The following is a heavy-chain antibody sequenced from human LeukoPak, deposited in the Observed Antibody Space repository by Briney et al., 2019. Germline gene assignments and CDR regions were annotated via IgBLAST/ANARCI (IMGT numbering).Heavy chain of an antibody. J-gene: IGHJ4*02. CDR3: AKGERYCIDGVCYRDY. V-gene: IGHV3-23*01. Sequence: GGSLRLSCAASGFTFSSYGMSWVRQAPGKGLEWVSGIGGSGGSTYYADSVKGRFTISRDNSKNTLYLQMNSLRAEDTAVYYCAKGERYCIDGVCYRDYWGQGTLVTVSS. D-gene: IGHD2-8*01. CDR1: GFTFSSYG. CDR2: IGGSGGST.